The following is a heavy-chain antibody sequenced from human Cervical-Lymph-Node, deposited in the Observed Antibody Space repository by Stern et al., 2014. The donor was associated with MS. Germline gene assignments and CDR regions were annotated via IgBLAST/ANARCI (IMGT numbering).Heavy chain of an antibody. CDR2: IWYDGSNK. Sequence: LEESGGGVVQPGRSLRLSCAASGFTFSSYGMHWVRQAPGKGLEWVAVIWYDGSNKYYADSVKGRFTISRDNSKNTLYLQMNSLRGEDTAVYYCAREGGNTAEYFQHWGQGTLVTVSS. CDR3: AREGGNTAEYFQH. J-gene: IGHJ1*01. V-gene: IGHV3-33*01. CDR1: GFTFSSYG. D-gene: IGHD4-23*01.